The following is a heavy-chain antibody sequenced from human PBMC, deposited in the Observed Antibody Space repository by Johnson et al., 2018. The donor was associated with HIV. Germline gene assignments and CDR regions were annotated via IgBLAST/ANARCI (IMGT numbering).Heavy chain of an antibody. Sequence: QVQLVESGGGVVQPGRSLRLSCAASGFTFSSYAMHWVRQAPGKGLEWVAVISYDGSNKYYADSVKGRFTISRDNAKNSLYLQMNSLRAEDTAVYYCARTRQGAFDIWGQGTMVTVSS. J-gene: IGHJ3*02. CDR3: ARTRQGAFDI. CDR2: ISYDGSNK. V-gene: IGHV3-30*04. CDR1: GFTFSSYA.